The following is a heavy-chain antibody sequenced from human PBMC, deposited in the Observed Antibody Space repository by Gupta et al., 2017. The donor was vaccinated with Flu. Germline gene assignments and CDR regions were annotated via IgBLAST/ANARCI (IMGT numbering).Heavy chain of an antibody. CDR2: ISGSGGST. J-gene: IGHJ6*02. V-gene: IGHV3-23*01. CDR1: GFTFSSYA. CDR3: AKSPGYSYGWEYGMDV. Sequence: EVQLLESGGGLVQPGGSLRLSCAASGFTFSSYAMSWVRQAPGKGLEWVSAISGSGGSTYYADSVKGRFTISRDNSKNTLYLQMNSLRAEDTAVYYCAKSPGYSYGWEYGMDVWGQGTTVTVSS. D-gene: IGHD5-18*01.